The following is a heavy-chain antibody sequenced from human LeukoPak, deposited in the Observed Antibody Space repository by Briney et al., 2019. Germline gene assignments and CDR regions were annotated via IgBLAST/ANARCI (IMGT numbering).Heavy chain of an antibody. CDR3: ARDRGFIGVFYNGIDV. CDR1: GFTFSTHR. D-gene: IGHD3-10*01. V-gene: IGHV3-21*01. CDR2: ISGTSTYI. J-gene: IGHJ6*02. Sequence: GGSLRLSCAASGFTFSTHRMHWVRQAPGKGLEWVSSISGTSTYIHYADSVRGRFTISRDNAKNSLYLQMNSLRAEDTAVYYCARDRGFIGVFYNGIDVWGQGTTVTVSS.